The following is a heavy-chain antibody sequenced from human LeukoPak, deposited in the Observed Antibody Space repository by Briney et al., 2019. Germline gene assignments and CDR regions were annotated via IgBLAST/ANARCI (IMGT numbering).Heavy chain of an antibody. V-gene: IGHV3-30*18. CDR2: ISYDGSNK. CDR1: GFTFSSYG. D-gene: IGHD3-22*01. Sequence: QAGGSLRLSCAASGFTFSSYGMHWVRQAPGKGLEWVAVISYDGSNKYYADSVKGRFTISRDNSKNTLYLQMNSLRAEDTAVYYCAKDQTPTMIVPFDYWGQGTLVTVSS. J-gene: IGHJ4*02. CDR3: AKDQTPTMIVPFDY.